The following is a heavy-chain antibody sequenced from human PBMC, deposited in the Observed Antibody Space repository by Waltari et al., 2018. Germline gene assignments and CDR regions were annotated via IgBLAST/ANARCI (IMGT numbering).Heavy chain of an antibody. CDR1: GGSITNIIYY. J-gene: IGHJ5*02. CDR2: IFHTGST. D-gene: IGHD2-21*01. Sequence: QLQLQESGPGLVKPPETLSLTCIVSGGSITNIIYYWAWVRQPPGKGLEWIGAIFHTGSTYYTPSCKSRVSISVDTSNNHFSLKLTSVTAADAAVYYCVRHCFALVGSCNWFDPWGQGTLVTVSS. V-gene: IGHV4-39*01. CDR3: VRHCFALVGSCNWFDP.